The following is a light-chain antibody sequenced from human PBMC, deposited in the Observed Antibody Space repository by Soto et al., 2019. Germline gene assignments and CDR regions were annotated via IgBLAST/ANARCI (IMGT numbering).Light chain of an antibody. Sequence: EIVMTQSPATLSVSPGERATLSCRASQSVYNNLAWYQQKPGQAPRLIIYGASTRATGIPAAFSSSGSRTEFTLTISSLQSADFAFYYCQQYNNWPPVTFGPGTKVD. CDR1: QSVYNN. J-gene: IGKJ3*01. V-gene: IGKV3-15*01. CDR2: GAS. CDR3: QQYNNWPPVT.